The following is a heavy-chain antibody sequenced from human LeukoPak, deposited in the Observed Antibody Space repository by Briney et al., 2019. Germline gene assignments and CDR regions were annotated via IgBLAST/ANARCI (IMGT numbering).Heavy chain of an antibody. D-gene: IGHD3-10*01. CDR2: ISGDGGST. CDR3: AKDISDYYGSGGLDI. CDR1: GFTFDDYA. V-gene: IGHV3-43*02. Sequence: PGGSLRLSCAASGFTFDDYAMHWVRQAPGKGLEWVSPISGDGGSTYYADSVKGRFTISRDNSKNSLYLQMNSLRTEDTALYYCAKDISDYYGSGGLDIWGQGTMVTVSS. J-gene: IGHJ3*02.